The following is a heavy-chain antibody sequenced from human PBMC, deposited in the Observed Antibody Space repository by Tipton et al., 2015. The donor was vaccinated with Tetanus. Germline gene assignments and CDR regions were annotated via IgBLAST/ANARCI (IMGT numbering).Heavy chain of an antibody. D-gene: IGHD1-26*01. J-gene: IGHJ3*01. V-gene: IGHV1-46*04. CDR2: IYPSDGST. CDR1: GYTFTQYY. CDR3: ARAREAVDY. Sequence: QSGAEVKKPGASVKLSCKTSGYTFTQYYLHWVRQAPGQGLEWMGMIYPSDGSTSYAEKLQGRVTMTRDTPTSTVYMEMSSLRSEDTAVYYCARAREAVDYWGQGTKVTVSS.